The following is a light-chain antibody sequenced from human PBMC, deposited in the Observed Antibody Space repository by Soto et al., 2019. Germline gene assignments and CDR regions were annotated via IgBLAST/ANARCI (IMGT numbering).Light chain of an antibody. V-gene: IGLV2-14*01. Sequence: QSVLTQPASVSGSPGRSITISCTGTSGDIGGYNYVSWYQQHPGKAPKLLISEVTNRPSGVSNRFSGSKSGNTASLTISGLQAEDEADYYCSSYTTNITPVVFGGGTKLTVL. CDR3: SSYTTNITPVV. J-gene: IGLJ2*01. CDR2: EVT. CDR1: SGDIGGYNY.